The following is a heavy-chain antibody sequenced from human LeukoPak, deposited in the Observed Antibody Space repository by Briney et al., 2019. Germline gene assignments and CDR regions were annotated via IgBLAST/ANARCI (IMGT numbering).Heavy chain of an antibody. CDR2: ISATSTYI. D-gene: IGHD5-24*01. Sequence: GGSLRLSCAASGFTFSSHNINWVRQAPGKGLEWVSSISATSTYIYYADSVKGRFTISRDNAKNSVYLQMNSLRAEDTAVYYCANNDYLGYWGQGTLVTVSS. CDR3: ANNDYLGY. V-gene: IGHV3-21*01. J-gene: IGHJ4*02. CDR1: GFTFSSHN.